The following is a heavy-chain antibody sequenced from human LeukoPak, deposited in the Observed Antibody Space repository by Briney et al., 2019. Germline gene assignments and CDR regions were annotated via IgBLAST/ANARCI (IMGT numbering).Heavy chain of an antibody. CDR2: ISYDGSNK. CDR3: AKDPPYFQH. V-gene: IGHV3-30*18. Sequence: GGSLRLSCAASGFTFSSYDMHWVRQAPGKGLEWVAVISYDGSNKYYADSVKGRFTISRDNSKNTLYLQMNSLRAEDTAVYYCAKDPPYFQHWGQGTLVTVSS. J-gene: IGHJ1*01. CDR1: GFTFSSYD.